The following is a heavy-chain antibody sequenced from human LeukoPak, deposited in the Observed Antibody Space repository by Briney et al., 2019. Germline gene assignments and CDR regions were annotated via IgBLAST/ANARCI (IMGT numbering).Heavy chain of an antibody. CDR1: GASITSSNYY. CDR3: ARRISGWTFDY. V-gene: IGHV4-39*01. CDR2: IYSSGNT. J-gene: IGHJ4*02. D-gene: IGHD6-19*01. Sequence: SETLSLTCAVSGASITSSNYYWGWVRQSPGKGLEWIGNIYSSGNTYYNASLKSRVTMYIDTSKNQFSLKLSSVTAADTAVYYCARRISGWTFDYWGQGTLVTVSS.